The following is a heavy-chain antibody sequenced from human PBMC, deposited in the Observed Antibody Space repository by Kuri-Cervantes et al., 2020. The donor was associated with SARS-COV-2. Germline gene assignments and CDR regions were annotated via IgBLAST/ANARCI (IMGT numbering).Heavy chain of an antibody. CDR2: IIPILGIA. CDR3: ASMRYNWNY. CDR1: GGTFISYA. V-gene: IGHV1-69*04. D-gene: IGHD1-20*01. J-gene: IGHJ4*02. Sequence: SVTVSCKAPGGTFISYAISWVRQVPGQGLEWMGRIIPILGIANYAQKFQGRVTITAEKSTSTAYMELSSLRSEDTAVYYCASMRYNWNYWGQGTLVTVSS.